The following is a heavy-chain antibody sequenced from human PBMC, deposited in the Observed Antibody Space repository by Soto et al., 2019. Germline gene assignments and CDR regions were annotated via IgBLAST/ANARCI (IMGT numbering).Heavy chain of an antibody. J-gene: IGHJ5*02. CDR2: INSEGGNA. V-gene: IGHV3-74*01. D-gene: IGHD4-17*01. Sequence: GGSLRLSCAASGFIFNTYWMHWVRQAPGKGLVWVSRINSEGGNANYADSVKGRFTISRDNAKNTLYLQMNSLRPEDTAVYYCARSMTTMTIDWFDPWGQGTQVTVSS. CDR3: ARSMTTMTIDWFDP. CDR1: GFIFNTYW.